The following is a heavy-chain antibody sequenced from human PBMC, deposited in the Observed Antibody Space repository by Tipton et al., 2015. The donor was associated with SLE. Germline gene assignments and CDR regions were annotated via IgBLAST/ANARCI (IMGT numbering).Heavy chain of an antibody. Sequence: TLSLTCTVSGGSISSYYWSWIRQPPGKGLEWIGYIYYSGSTYYNPSLKSRVTISVDTSKNQFSLKLSSVTAADTAVYYCARDPSSWPTLDFDLWGRGTLVTVSS. CDR2: IYYSGST. J-gene: IGHJ2*01. CDR3: ARDPSSWPTLDFDL. D-gene: IGHD6-13*01. V-gene: IGHV4-59*12. CDR1: GGSISSYY.